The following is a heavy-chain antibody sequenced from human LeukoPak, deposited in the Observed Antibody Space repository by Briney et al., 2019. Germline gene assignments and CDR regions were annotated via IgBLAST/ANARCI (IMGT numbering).Heavy chain of an antibody. D-gene: IGHD2-21*01. V-gene: IGHV4-61*02. CDR3: ARVIASYYYYMDV. CDR1: DGSISSGSYY. CDR2: IYTSGST. J-gene: IGHJ6*03. Sequence: SQTLSLTCTVSDGSISSGSYYWSWIRQPAGKGLEWIGRIYTSGSTNYNPSLKSRVTISVDTSKNQFSLKLSSVTAADTAVYYCARVIASYYYYMDVWGKGTTVTVSS.